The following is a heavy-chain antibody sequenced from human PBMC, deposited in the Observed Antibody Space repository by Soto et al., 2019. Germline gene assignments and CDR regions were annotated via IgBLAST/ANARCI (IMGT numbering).Heavy chain of an antibody. D-gene: IGHD2-2*01. Sequence: SETLSLTCTVSGGSISSSSYYWGWIRQPPGKGLEWIGSIYYSGSTYYNPSLKSRVTISVDTSKNQFSLKLSSVTAADTAVYYCARQVYCSSTSCYEFDYWGQGTQVTVSS. CDR2: IYYSGST. CDR1: GGSISSSSYY. V-gene: IGHV4-39*01. CDR3: ARQVYCSSTSCYEFDY. J-gene: IGHJ4*02.